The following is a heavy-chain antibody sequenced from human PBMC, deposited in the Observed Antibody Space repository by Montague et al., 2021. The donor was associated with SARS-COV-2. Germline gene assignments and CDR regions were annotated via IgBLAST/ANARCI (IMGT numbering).Heavy chain of an antibody. CDR3: ATLSRRTAAGTRDYFGLDV. CDR1: GDSISTSTW. CDR2: IFHSGTI. D-gene: IGHD6-13*01. V-gene: IGHV4-4*02. J-gene: IGHJ6*02. Sequence: SETLSLTSRVSGDSISTSTWWTWVRQSPWKGLEWIGEIFHSGTIXYNPALKSRVSISVDKSNNQFSLRLSSLIAADTAVYYCATLSRRTAAGTRDYFGLDVWGQGTTVVVSS.